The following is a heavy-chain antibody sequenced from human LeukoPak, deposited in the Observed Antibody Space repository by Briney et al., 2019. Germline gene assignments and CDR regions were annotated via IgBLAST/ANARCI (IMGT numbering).Heavy chain of an antibody. V-gene: IGHV3-15*01. CDR3: TTTPSLADFDY. CDR1: GFPFSNAW. CDR2: IKSKTDGGTT. J-gene: IGHJ4*02. Sequence: GGSLRLSCAASGFPFSNAWMSWVRQAPGKGLEWVGRIKSKTDGGTTDYAAPVKGRFTISRDDSKNTLYLQMNSLKTEDTAVYYCTTTPSLADFDYWGQGTLVTVSS.